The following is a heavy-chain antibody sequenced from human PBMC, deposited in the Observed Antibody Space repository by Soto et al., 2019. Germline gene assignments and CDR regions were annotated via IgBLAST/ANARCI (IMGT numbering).Heavy chain of an antibody. J-gene: IGHJ4*02. V-gene: IGHV1-46*03. CDR2: INPSGGST. Sequence: ASVKVSCKASGYTFTSYYMHWVRQAPGQGLEWMGIINPSGGSTSYAQKFQGRVTMTRDTSTSTVYMELSSLRSEDTAVCYCAIMTTVTTIDYWGQGTLVTVSS. CDR3: AIMTTVTTIDY. D-gene: IGHD4-17*01. CDR1: GYTFTSYY.